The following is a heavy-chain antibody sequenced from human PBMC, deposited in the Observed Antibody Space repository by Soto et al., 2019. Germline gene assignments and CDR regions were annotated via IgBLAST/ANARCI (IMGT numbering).Heavy chain of an antibody. CDR3: ANGGNYDFWSGYYSPYKYYGMDV. V-gene: IGHV3-23*01. D-gene: IGHD3-3*01. Sequence: WSLRLSCAASGFTFSSYAMSWVRQAPGKGLEWVSAISGSGGSTYYADSVKGRFTISRDNSKNTLYLQMNSLRAEDTAVYYCANGGNYDFWSGYYSPYKYYGMDVWGQGTTVTVSS. CDR2: ISGSGGST. CDR1: GFTFSSYA. J-gene: IGHJ6*02.